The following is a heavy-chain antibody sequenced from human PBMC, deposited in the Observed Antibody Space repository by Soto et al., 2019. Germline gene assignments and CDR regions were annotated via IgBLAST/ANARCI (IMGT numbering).Heavy chain of an antibody. V-gene: IGHV3-30*18. CDR3: AKDTSEYDFWSGYYDY. J-gene: IGHJ4*02. D-gene: IGHD3-3*01. CDR2: ISYDGSNK. CDR1: GFTFSSYG. Sequence: GGSLRLSCAASGFTFSSYGMHWVRQAPGKGLEWVAVISYDGSNKYYADSVKGRFTISRDNSKNTLYLQMNSLRAEDTAAYYCAKDTSEYDFWSGYYDYWGQGTLVTVSS.